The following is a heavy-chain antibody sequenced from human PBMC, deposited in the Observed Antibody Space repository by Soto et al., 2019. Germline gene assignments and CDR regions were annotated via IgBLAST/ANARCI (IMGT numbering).Heavy chain of an antibody. V-gene: IGHV2-5*01. CDR3: THRRNVYRDAVAEFEY. Sequence: QITLKESGPTLVKPTQTLTLTCTLSGFSLRSPGVGVGWIRQTPGKALEWLALIFWTNDVLYRPSLRSRLTITEATSKSQVVLTMTHVDPVDTGTYYCTHRRNVYRDAVAEFEYWGQGTLVSVSS. CDR1: GFSLRSPGVG. D-gene: IGHD4-17*01. J-gene: IGHJ4*02. CDR2: IFWTNDV.